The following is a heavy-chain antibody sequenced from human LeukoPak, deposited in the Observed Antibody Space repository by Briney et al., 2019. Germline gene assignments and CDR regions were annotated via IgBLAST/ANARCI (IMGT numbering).Heavy chain of an antibody. CDR3: ARGYLATLSPGGGIIVPAAIIPPISYMDV. D-gene: IGHD2-2*01. V-gene: IGHV3-23*01. J-gene: IGHJ6*03. CDR2: ISGSGGST. CDR1: GFTFSSYA. Sequence: QPGGSLRLSCAASGFTFSSYAMSWVRQAPGKGLEWVSAISGSGGSTYYADSVKGRFTISRDNAKNTLYLQMNSLRAEDTAVYYCARGYLATLSPGGGIIVPAAIIPPISYMDVWGKGTTVTVSS.